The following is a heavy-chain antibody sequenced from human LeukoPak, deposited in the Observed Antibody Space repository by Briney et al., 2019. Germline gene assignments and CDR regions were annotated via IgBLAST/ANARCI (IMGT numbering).Heavy chain of an antibody. CDR1: GGSISSDTYF. J-gene: IGHJ4*02. Sequence: PSETLSLTCTVSGGSISSDTYFWGWIRQPPGKGLEWIANIYFTGNTYYNPSLKSRATISVDTSKNQSSLTLSSVTAADTAVYYCASEAHRGGGFDSWGQGTLVTVSS. CDR3: ASEAHRGGGFDS. V-gene: IGHV4-39*01. CDR2: IYFTGNT. D-gene: IGHD3-16*01.